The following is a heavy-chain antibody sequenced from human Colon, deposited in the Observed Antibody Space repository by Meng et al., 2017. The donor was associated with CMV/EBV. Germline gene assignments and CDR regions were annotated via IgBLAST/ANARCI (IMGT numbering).Heavy chain of an antibody. V-gene: IGHV3-30*02. CDR1: GIPFSSSG. CDR2: IRHDGSNE. CDR3: ARDKGVRTFDT. J-gene: IGHJ4*02. D-gene: IGHD3-3*01. Sequence: QVRRVEAGGGVVQPGDSLGLVCAASGIPFSSSGMHWVRQAPGKGLEWVALIRHDGSNEYYAESVRGRFTISRDNSKNTVYLQMNSLRSEDTAVYYCARDKGVRTFDTWGQGILVTVSS.